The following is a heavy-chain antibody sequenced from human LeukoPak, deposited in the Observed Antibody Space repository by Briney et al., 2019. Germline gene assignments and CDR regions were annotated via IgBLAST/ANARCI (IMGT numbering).Heavy chain of an antibody. CDR3: ALTSGYYYGFNY. J-gene: IGHJ4*02. CDR1: GGSISSYY. V-gene: IGHV4-59*04. Sequence: SETLSLTCTASGGSISSYYWSWIRQPPGKGLEWIGYIYHSGSTYYNPSLKSRVTISVDTSKNQFSLKLSSVTAADTAVYYCALTSGYYYGFNYWGQGTQVTVSS. CDR2: IYHSGST. D-gene: IGHD3-22*01.